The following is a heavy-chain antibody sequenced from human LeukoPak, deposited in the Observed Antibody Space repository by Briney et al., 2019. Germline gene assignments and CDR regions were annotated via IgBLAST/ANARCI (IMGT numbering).Heavy chain of an antibody. Sequence: GESLEISCKGSGYSFTSYWIGWVRQMPGKGLEWMGIIYPGDPDTRYSPSFQGQVTISADKSISTAYLQWSSLKASDTAMYYCARRAGDGSDAFGIWGHGTMVTVSS. J-gene: IGHJ3*02. CDR1: GYSFTSYW. CDR2: IYPGDPDT. D-gene: IGHD7-27*01. CDR3: ARRAGDGSDAFGI. V-gene: IGHV5-51*01.